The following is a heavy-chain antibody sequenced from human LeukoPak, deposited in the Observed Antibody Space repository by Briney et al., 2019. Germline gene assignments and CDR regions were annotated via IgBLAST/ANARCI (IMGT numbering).Heavy chain of an antibody. D-gene: IGHD2-2*01. Sequence: SVKVSCKASGGTLRRFGISWVRQAPGQGLECMGGIIPIFGTANYAQKFQGRVTITADESTSTAYMELSSLKSEDTAVYYCARVVTPRYCSTPSCYWKGWFDPWGQGTLVTVSS. V-gene: IGHV1-69*01. CDR3: ARVVTPRYCSTPSCYWKGWFDP. CDR1: GGTLRRFG. CDR2: IIPIFGTA. J-gene: IGHJ5*02.